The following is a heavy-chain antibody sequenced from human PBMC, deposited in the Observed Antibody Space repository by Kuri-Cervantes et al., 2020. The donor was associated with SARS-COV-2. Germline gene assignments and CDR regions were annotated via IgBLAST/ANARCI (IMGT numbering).Heavy chain of an antibody. J-gene: IGHJ3*02. V-gene: IGHV3-7*01. Sequence: GESLKISCAASGFTFSSYWMSWVRQAPGKGLEWVANIKQDGSEKYYADSVKGRFTISRDNSKNTLYLQMNSLRAEDTAVYYCAIGRYYDFWSGYYTDAFDIWGQGTMVTVSS. D-gene: IGHD3-3*01. CDR3: AIGRYYDFWSGYYTDAFDI. CDR2: IKQDGSEK. CDR1: GFTFSSYW.